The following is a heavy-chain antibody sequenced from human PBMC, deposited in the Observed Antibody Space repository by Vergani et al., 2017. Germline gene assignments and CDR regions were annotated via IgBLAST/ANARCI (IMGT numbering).Heavy chain of an antibody. J-gene: IGHJ4*02. Sequence: QVQLQESGPGLVKPSETLSLTCTVSGGSISSYYWSWIRQPPGKGREWIGYIYYSGSTNYNPSLKSRVTISVDTSKNQFSLKLSSVTAADTAVYYCARDRGIAVAGTGEGFDYWGQGTLVTVSS. CDR2: IYYSGST. V-gene: IGHV4-59*01. CDR3: ARDRGIAVAGTGEGFDY. D-gene: IGHD6-19*01. CDR1: GGSISSYY.